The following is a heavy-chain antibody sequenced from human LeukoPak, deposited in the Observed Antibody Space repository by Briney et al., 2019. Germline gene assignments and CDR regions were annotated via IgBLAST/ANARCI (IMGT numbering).Heavy chain of an antibody. Sequence: PSETLSLTCTVSGGSISTYYWSWIRQPPGKGLEWIGYIYYSGSTNYNPALKSRVTISVDTSKNQFSLKLSSVTAADTALYYCARRYCSGGSCYPDAFDIWGQGTMVTVSS. J-gene: IGHJ3*02. V-gene: IGHV4-59*08. CDR1: GGSISTYY. D-gene: IGHD2-15*01. CDR3: ARRYCSGGSCYPDAFDI. CDR2: IYYSGST.